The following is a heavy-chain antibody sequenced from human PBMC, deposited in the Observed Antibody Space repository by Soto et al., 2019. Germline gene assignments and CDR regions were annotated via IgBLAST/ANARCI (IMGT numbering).Heavy chain of an antibody. CDR1: GGSIINYY. D-gene: IGHD6-19*01. CDR2: IYSSGST. Sequence: SETLSLTCSVSGGSIINYYWTWIRQPAGKGLEWVGRIYSSGSTSYNPSLKSRLSMSVHTSKNQFTLKLTSVTAADTALYYCARQTTYSSSGFDNWGHGTLVTVSS. CDR3: ARQTTYSSSGFDN. V-gene: IGHV4-4*07. J-gene: IGHJ5*01.